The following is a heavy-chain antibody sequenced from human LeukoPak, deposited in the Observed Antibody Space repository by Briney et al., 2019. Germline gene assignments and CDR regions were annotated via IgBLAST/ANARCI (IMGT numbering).Heavy chain of an antibody. CDR3: ARVGLRGSSSNYYGMDV. Sequence: SVKVSCKASGGTFSSYAISWVRQAPGQGLEWMGGIIPIFGTANYAQKFQGRVTITADESTSTAYMELSSLRSEDAAVYYCARVGLRGSSSNYYGMDVWGQGTTVTVSS. D-gene: IGHD5/OR15-5a*01. CDR2: IIPIFGTA. V-gene: IGHV1-69*01. CDR1: GGTFSSYA. J-gene: IGHJ6*02.